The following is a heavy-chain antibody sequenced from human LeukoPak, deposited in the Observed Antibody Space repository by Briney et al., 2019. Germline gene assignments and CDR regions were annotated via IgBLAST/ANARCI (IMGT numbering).Heavy chain of an antibody. CDR1: GGSISSYY. V-gene: IGHV4-59*01. CDR2: IYYSGST. CDR3: ARANLDYYYGMDV. Sequence: PSETLSLTCTVSGGSISSYYWSWIRQPPGKGLEWIGYIYYSGSTNYNPSLKSRVTISVDTSKNQFSLKLSSVTAADTAVYYGARANLDYYYGMDVWGKGTTVTVSS. J-gene: IGHJ6*04.